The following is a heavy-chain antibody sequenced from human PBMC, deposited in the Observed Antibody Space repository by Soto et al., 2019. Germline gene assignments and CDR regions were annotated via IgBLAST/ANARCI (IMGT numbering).Heavy chain of an antibody. D-gene: IGHD6-19*01. J-gene: IGHJ4*02. CDR2: INAYNGNT. CDR1: GYTFTSYG. V-gene: IGHV1-18*01. Sequence: ASVKVSCKASGYTFTSYGISWVRQAPGQGLEWMGWINAYNGNTNYAQKLQGRVTMTTDTSTSTAYMALRSLRSDDTAVYYCARDPVAGPYFDYWGQGALVTVSS. CDR3: ARDPVAGPYFDY.